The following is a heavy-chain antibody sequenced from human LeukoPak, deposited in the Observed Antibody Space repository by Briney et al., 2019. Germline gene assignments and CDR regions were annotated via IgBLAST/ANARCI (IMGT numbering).Heavy chain of an antibody. CDR1: GYTFTSYY. CDR3: ARPSSWYGGFDY. Sequence: ASVKVSCKASGYTFTSYYIHWVRQAPGQGLEWMGIINPSGGSTTYSRKFQGRVTMTRDTSTSTVYMDLSSLRSEDTAVYYCARPSSWYGGFDYWGQGTLVTVSS. CDR2: INPSGGST. D-gene: IGHD6-13*01. J-gene: IGHJ4*02. V-gene: IGHV1-46*01.